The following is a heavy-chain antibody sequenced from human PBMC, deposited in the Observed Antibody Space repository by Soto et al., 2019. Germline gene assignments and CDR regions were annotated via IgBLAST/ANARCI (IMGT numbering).Heavy chain of an antibody. J-gene: IGHJ5*02. D-gene: IGHD2-2*01. CDR2: IDWNNDK. CDR1: GFSLTTVGRG. CDR3: ANLSSSSLFDP. V-gene: IGHV2-5*01. Sequence: SGPTQANPTHPLTLLCTFCGFSLTTVGRGVGWTRQHPRRGMEWLALIDWNNDKRYRPSLKSRLTITKNTSKNQVVLTMTNMDPVDTATYSCANLSSSSLFDPWGQETRVTVS.